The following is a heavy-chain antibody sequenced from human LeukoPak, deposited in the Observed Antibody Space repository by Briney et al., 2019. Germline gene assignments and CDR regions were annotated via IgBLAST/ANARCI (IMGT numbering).Heavy chain of an antibody. D-gene: IGHD6-13*01. CDR2: IYYSGST. CDR3: ARGPYSSPYYYYGMDV. Sequence: PSETLSLTCTVSGGSISIYYWSWIRQPPGKGLEWIGYIYYSGSTNYNPSLKSRVTISVDTSKNQFSLKLSSVTAADTAVYYCARGPYSSPYYYYGMDVWGQGTTVTVSS. CDR1: GGSISIYY. V-gene: IGHV4-59*01. J-gene: IGHJ6*02.